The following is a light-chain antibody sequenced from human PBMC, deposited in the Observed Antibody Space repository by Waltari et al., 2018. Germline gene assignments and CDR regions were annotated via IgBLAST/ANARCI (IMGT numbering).Light chain of an antibody. CDR3: MQTLQTPLT. CDR2: LGS. Sequence: EIVMTQSPLSLPVTAGEPAYIPCRSSQSLLYSNGNNHLDWHLQKPGQSPQLLIYLGSNRAPGVPDRFSGSGSGTDFTLKISRVEAEDVGVYYCMQTLQTPLTFGGGTRLEIK. CDR1: QSLLYSNGNNH. V-gene: IGKV2-28*01. J-gene: IGKJ5*01.